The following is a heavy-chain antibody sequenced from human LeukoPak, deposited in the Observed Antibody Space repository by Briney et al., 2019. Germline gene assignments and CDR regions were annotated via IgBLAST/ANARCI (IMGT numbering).Heavy chain of an antibody. V-gene: IGHV4-61*10. J-gene: IGHJ6*03. CDR2: ISSTGRT. CDR3: ARAAMVTGYYYYMDV. Sequence: SETLSLTCTVSGASISSDTYFWSWLRQPAGKGLEWIGRISSTGRTNYNPSLKSRVTISVDTSKNQFSLKLSSVTAADTAVYYCARAAMVTGYYYYMDVWGKGTTVTVSS. CDR1: GASISSDTYF. D-gene: IGHD5-18*01.